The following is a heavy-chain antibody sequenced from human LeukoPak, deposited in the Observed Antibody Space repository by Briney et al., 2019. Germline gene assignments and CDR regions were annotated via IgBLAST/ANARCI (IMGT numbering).Heavy chain of an antibody. V-gene: IGHV3-48*02. CDR3: ARVRGRYFDY. CDR2: ISGSTSTV. D-gene: IGHD3/OR15-3a*01. CDR1: GFIFSTYS. Sequence: GGSLRLSCAVSGFIFSTYSMNWVRQAPGKGLEWVSYISGSTSTVYYADSVKGRFTISRDNTKNSLHLQMNSLRDEDTAVYYCARVRGRYFDYWGQGVLVAVSS. J-gene: IGHJ4*02.